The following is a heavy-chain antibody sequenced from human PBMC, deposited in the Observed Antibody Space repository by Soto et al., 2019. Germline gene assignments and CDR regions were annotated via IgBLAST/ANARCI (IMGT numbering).Heavy chain of an antibody. V-gene: IGHV1-69*02. D-gene: IGHD6-19*01. CDR1: GGTFSSYT. Sequence: QVQLVQSGAEVTKPGSSVKVSCKASGGTFSSYTISWLRQAPGQGVEWMGRIIPILGIANYAQEFQGRVTMTADKSTGTAYMELSSLRSEDTAVYYCARGGIAVLWGQGTLVTVSS. J-gene: IGHJ4*02. CDR3: ARGGIAVL. CDR2: IIPILGIA.